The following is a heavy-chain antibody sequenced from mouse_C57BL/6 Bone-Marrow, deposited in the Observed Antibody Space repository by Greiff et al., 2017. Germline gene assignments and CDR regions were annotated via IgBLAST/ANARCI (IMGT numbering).Heavy chain of an antibody. CDR1: GYTFTDYN. CDR3: ARGYYYAYYFDY. Sequence: EVKLVESGPELVKPGASVKMSCKASGYTFTDYNMHWVKQSHGKSLEWIGYINPNNGGTSYNQKFKGKATLTVNKSSSTAYMELRSLTSEDSAVYYCARGYYYAYYFDYWGQGTTLTVSS. CDR2: INPNNGGT. V-gene: IGHV1-22*01. D-gene: IGHD1-1*01. J-gene: IGHJ2*01.